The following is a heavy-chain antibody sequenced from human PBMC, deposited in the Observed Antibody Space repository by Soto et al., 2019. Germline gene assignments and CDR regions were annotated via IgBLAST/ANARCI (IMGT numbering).Heavy chain of an antibody. CDR2: INPKSGGT. Sequence: QVQLVQSGAEVKKPGASVKVSCKASGYSFTDYHIHWVRQAPGQGLEWLGRINPKSGGTSTAQKFQGWVTMTTDTSISTASMELTRLTSDDTAIYYCARGDSTDCSNGVCFFFYNHDTDVWGQGTTVTVSS. CDR1: GYSFTDYH. V-gene: IGHV1-2*04. CDR3: ARGDSTDCSNGVCFFFYNHDTDV. D-gene: IGHD2-8*01. J-gene: IGHJ6*02.